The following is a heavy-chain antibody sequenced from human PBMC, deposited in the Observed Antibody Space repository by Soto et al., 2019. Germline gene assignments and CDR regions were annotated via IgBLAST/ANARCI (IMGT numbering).Heavy chain of an antibody. Sequence: PSETLSLTGFRCDSIKNNCFYWRWIRQPPGKEMESIASMYFGGNTYYNPSLKSRVTISVDTSKNQLSLKLNSGTAADTASYYRAPGSSERWLKGRHYWHFDLWGPGTLVPVSS. V-gene: IGHV4-39*01. J-gene: IGHJ2*01. CDR2: MYFGGNT. D-gene: IGHD5-12*01. CDR3: APGSSERWLKGRHYWHFDL. CDR1: DSIKNNCFY.